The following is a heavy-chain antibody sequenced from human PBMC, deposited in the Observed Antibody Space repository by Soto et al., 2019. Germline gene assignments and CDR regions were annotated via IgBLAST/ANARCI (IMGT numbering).Heavy chain of an antibody. J-gene: IGHJ4*02. Sequence: SETLSLTCTVSGGSISSYYWSWIRQPPGKGLEWIGYIYYSGSTNYNPSLKSRVTISVDTSKNQFSLKLSSVTAADTAVYYCAREVVELENWNDAGYWGQGTLVTVSS. D-gene: IGHD1-1*01. CDR1: GGSISSYY. V-gene: IGHV4-59*01. CDR2: IYYSGST. CDR3: AREVVELENWNDAGY.